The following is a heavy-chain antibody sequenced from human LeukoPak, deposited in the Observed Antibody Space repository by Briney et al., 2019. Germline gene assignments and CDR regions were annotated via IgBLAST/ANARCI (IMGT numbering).Heavy chain of an antibody. CDR1: GFTFGSHA. J-gene: IGHJ4*02. V-gene: IGHV3-23*01. CDR2: IFGSGGSP. CDR3: GKTTVGYSSGQKPAWPVDY. D-gene: IGHD5-18*01. Sequence: PGGSLRLSCEASGFTFGSHAMSWVRQAPGKGLEWVAGIFGSGGSPHYAASVKGRFTISRDNSRNTVYLQINSLRAEDTAVYYCGKTTVGYSSGQKPAWPVDYWGQGTLVTVSS.